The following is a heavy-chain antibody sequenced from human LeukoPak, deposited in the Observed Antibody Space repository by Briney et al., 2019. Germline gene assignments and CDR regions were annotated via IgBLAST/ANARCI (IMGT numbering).Heavy chain of an antibody. CDR2: IYYSGST. CDR3: TRQKSYDILTGYPIWGDYYGMDV. V-gene: IGHV4-39*01. J-gene: IGHJ6*02. D-gene: IGHD3-9*01. Sequence: SETLSLTCTVSGGSISSSSYYWGWIRQPPGKGLEWIGSIYYSGSTYYNPSLKSRVTISVDTSKNQFSLKLSSVTAADTAVYFCTRQKSYDILTGYPIWGDYYGMDVWGQGTTVTVSS. CDR1: GGSISSSSYY.